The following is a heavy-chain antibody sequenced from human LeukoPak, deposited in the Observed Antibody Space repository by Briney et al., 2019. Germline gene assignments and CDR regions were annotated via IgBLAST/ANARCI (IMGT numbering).Heavy chain of an antibody. D-gene: IGHD3-9*01. J-gene: IGHJ4*02. CDR2: VHSSGST. Sequence: SETLSLTCTVSGGSISSFFWSWIRQPPGKGLEWIGYVHSSGSTKYNPSLKSRLIISVDMSKNQFSLKLRSVSVADMAVYYCARLAPGNYDILTGDPEVVFDYWGQGALVTGSS. V-gene: IGHV4-59*01. CDR3: ARLAPGNYDILTGDPEVVFDY. CDR1: GGSISSFF.